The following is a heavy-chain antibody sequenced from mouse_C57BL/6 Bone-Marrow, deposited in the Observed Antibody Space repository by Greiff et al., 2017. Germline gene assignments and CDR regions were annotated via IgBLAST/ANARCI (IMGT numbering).Heavy chain of an antibody. CDR3: ARLYEGCSFEY. CDR2: ISSGGSYT. Sequence: EVKLVESGGDLVKPGGSLKLSCAASGFTFSSYGMSWVRQTPDKRLEWVGTISSGGSYTYYPDSVKGRFTISRDNAKNTLYLQMSSLKSEDTAMYYCARLYEGCSFEYWCQGPTLTVSS. V-gene: IGHV5-6*01. J-gene: IGHJ2*01. CDR1: GFTFSSYG. D-gene: IGHD2-3*01.